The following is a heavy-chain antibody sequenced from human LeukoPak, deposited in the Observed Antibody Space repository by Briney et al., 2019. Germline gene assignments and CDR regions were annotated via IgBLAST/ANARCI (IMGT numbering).Heavy chain of an antibody. J-gene: IGHJ1*01. CDR1: GYSISSGYY. CDR2: IYHSGST. V-gene: IGHV4-38-2*02. Sequence: PSETLSLTCTVSGYSISSGYYWGWIRQPPGKGLEWIGSIYHSGSTYYNPSLKSRVTISVDTSKNQFSLKLSSVTAADTAVYYCARGKGSGWYSEYFQHWGQGTLVTVSS. CDR3: ARGKGSGWYSEYFQH. D-gene: IGHD6-19*01.